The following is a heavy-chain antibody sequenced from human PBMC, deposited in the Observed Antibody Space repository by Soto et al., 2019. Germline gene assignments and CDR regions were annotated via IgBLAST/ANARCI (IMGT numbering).Heavy chain of an antibody. D-gene: IGHD6-19*01. J-gene: IGHJ6*02. CDR1: GFTGSSNY. V-gene: IGHV3-53*01. Sequence: PGGSLRLSSAASGFTGSSNYMSWVRQPPGKGLEWVSVIYSGGSTYYADSVKGRFTISRDNSKNTLYLHMNSLRAEDTAVYYCARDRLIAVAGMSRYYYYYGMDVWGQGTTVTVSS. CDR3: ARDRLIAVAGMSRYYYYYGMDV. CDR2: IYSGGST.